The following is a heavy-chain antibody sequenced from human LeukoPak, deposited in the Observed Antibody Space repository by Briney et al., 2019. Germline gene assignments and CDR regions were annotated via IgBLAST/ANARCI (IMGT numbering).Heavy chain of an antibody. Sequence: KPSETLSLTCTVSGGSINGYYWSWIRQPPGKGLEWIGYVYYSGSTNYIPSLKSRVTISVDTSKNQFSLKLSSVTAADTAVYYCARYSSGWSYFDYWGQGTLVTVSS. D-gene: IGHD6-19*01. CDR2: VYYSGST. CDR3: ARYSSGWSYFDY. V-gene: IGHV4-59*01. J-gene: IGHJ4*02. CDR1: GGSINGYY.